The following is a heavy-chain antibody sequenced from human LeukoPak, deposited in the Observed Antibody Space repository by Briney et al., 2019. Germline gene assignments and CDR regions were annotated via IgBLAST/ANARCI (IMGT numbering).Heavy chain of an antibody. J-gene: IGHJ4*02. V-gene: IGHV3-30*18. Sequence: GGSLRLSCAASGFTFSSYGMHWVRQAPGRGLEWVAVISYDGSNKYYADSVKGRFTISRDNSKNTLYLQMNSLRAEDTAVYYCAKDCPGGHFDYWGQGTLVTVSS. CDR1: GFTFSSYG. CDR3: AKDCPGGHFDY. CDR2: ISYDGSNK. D-gene: IGHD2-8*02.